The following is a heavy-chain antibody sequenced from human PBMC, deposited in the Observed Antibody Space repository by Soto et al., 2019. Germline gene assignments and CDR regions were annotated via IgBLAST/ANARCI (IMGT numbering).Heavy chain of an antibody. D-gene: IGHD2-2*01. J-gene: IGHJ6*02. Sequence: QVQLVQSGAEEKKPGASVKVSCKASGYTFTSYAMHWVRQAPGQRLEWMGWINAGNGNTKYSQKFQGRVTITRDTSASTAYMELSSLSSEDTAVYYCARDGDQLLFYSYYGMDVWGQGPTVTVSS. CDR2: INAGNGNT. CDR1: GYTFTSYA. CDR3: ARDGDQLLFYSYYGMDV. V-gene: IGHV1-3*05.